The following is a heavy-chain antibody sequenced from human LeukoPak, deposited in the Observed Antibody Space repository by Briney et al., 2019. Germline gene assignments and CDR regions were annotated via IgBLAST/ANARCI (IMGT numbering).Heavy chain of an antibody. J-gene: IGHJ4*02. Sequence: PSETLSLTCTVSGGSISSYYWTWVRQPAGKGLEWIGRIYTSGSTNYSPSLKSRVTMSVDTSKNEFSLKLNSVTAADTAVYYCARRGVGYCSSTSCYAFFYWGQGTLVTVSS. V-gene: IGHV4-4*07. CDR2: IYTSGST. CDR1: GGSISSYY. CDR3: ARRGVGYCSSTSCYAFFY. D-gene: IGHD2-2*01.